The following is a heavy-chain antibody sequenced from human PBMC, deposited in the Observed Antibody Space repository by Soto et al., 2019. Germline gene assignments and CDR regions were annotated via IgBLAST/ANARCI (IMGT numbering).Heavy chain of an antibody. V-gene: IGHV3-21*01. J-gene: IGHJ6*02. D-gene: IGHD5-12*01. CDR1: GFTFSSYS. CDR3: ARAFGGYDGYYYYYGMDV. Sequence: NPGGSLRLSCAASGFTFSSYSMNWVRQAPGKGLEWVSSISSSSSYIYYADSVKGRFTISRDNAKNSLYLQMNSLRAEDTAVYYCARAFGGYDGYYYYYGMDVWGQGTTVTVSS. CDR2: ISSSSSYI.